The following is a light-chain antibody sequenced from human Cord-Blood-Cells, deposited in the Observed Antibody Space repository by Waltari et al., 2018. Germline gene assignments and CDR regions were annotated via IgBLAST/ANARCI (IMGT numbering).Light chain of an antibody. CDR1: SSDVGSYNL. Sequence: QSALTQPASVSGSPGQSITISCTGTSSDVGSYNLVSWYQQHPGKAPKLMIYEGSKRPSVVSNRFSGSKSGNTASLTISGLQAEDEADYYCCSYAPWVFGGGTKLTVL. CDR3: CSYAPWV. V-gene: IGLV2-23*01. CDR2: EGS. J-gene: IGLJ3*02.